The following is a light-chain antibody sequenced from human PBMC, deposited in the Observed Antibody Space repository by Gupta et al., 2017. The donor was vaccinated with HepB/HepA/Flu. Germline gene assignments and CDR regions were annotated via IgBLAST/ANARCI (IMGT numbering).Light chain of an antibody. CDR2: QDT. CDR1: KLGDKY. CDR3: QTWDSSTVE. Sequence: SYALTQPPSVSVSPGQTASITCSGVKLGDKYACWFQQKPGQSPVLVIYQDTKRPSGIPERFSGSNSGNTATLGISGTQPMDEADYYCQTWDSSTVEFGGGTKLTVL. J-gene: IGLJ2*01. V-gene: IGLV3-1*01.